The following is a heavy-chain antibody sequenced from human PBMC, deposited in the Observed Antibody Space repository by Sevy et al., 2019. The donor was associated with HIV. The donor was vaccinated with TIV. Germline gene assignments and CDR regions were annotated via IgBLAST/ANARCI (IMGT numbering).Heavy chain of an antibody. J-gene: IGHJ4*02. CDR3: AFWPYDYIWGSSRYRYYFDD. V-gene: IGHV1-69*13. CDR2: ITPISGKA. D-gene: IGHD3-16*02. CDR1: GGTFSSHV. Sequence: ASVKVSCKASGGTFSSHVINWVRQAPGQGLEWMGQITPISGKANYAQKFQGRVTFTADGSTTTAYMDMGSLGSEDTAVYYGAFWPYDYIWGSSRYRYYFDDWGQGTLVTVSS.